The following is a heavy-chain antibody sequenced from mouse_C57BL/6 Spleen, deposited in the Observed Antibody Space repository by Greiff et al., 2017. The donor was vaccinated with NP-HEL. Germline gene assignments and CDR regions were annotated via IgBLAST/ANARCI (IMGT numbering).Heavy chain of an antibody. V-gene: IGHV1-18*01. Sequence: DVQLQESGPELVKPGASVKIPCKASGYTFTDYNMDWVKQSHGKSLEWIGDINPNNGGTIYNQKFKGKATLTVDKSSSTAYMELRSLTSEDTAVYYCARNYGSSWDFDYWGQGTTLTVSS. CDR2: INPNNGGT. CDR1: GYTFTDYN. CDR3: ARNYGSSWDFDY. D-gene: IGHD1-1*01. J-gene: IGHJ2*01.